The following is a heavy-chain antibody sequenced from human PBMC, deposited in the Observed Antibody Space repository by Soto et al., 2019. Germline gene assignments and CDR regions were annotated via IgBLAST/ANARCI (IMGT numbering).Heavy chain of an antibody. CDR1: GFTFSDYT. V-gene: IGHV3-30-3*02. J-gene: IGHJ5*02. Sequence: QVQLVESGGGVVQPGRSLRLSCAASGFTFSDYTIHWVRQAPGKGLEWVAVISYDGKNKKYADSVEGRFTISRDNSKHTLYLQLNSLRDEDTSVYYCAKYHYPPGSAFNWAVNWFDAWGQGTLVTVSS. D-gene: IGHD3-10*01. CDR2: ISYDGKNK. CDR3: AKYHYPPGSAFNWAVNWFDA.